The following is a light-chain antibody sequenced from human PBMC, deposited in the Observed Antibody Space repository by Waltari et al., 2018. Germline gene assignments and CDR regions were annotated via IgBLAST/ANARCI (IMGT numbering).Light chain of an antibody. CDR1: QSISSY. Sequence: DIQMTQSPSSLSASVGDRVTITCRASQSISSYLNWYQQKPGKAPKLLIYAASNLQTGVPSRFSCSGSGTDFSLTISSLQPDDFATYYCQQSYSTLRTFGHGTRVEIK. J-gene: IGKJ1*01. CDR2: AAS. CDR3: QQSYSTLRT. V-gene: IGKV1-39*01.